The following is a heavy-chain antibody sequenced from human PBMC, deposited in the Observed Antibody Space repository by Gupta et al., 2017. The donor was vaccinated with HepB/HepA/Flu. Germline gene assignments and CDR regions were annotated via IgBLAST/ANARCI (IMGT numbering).Heavy chain of an antibody. V-gene: IGHV4-4*07. Sequence: QVQLQESGPGLVKPSETLSLTCTVSGDSISTYSWSWIRQPAGKGLEWIGHISHISTNDNTKYNPSLKSRVTMSVDTSKDQFSLKLSSVTAADTAVYYCARVSPGYCSSTTCYYYYYMDVWGKGTTVTVSS. CDR2: ISTNDNT. CDR3: ARVSPGYCSSTTCYYYYYMDV. D-gene: IGHD2-2*03. J-gene: IGHJ6*03. CDR1: GDSISTYS.